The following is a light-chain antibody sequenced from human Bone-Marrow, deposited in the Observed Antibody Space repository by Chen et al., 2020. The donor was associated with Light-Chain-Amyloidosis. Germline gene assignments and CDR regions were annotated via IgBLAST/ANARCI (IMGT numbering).Light chain of an antibody. CDR2: LGS. Sequence: DIVMPQSPLSLPVIPGEPASISCRSSQSLLYSNGHNYLDWHLQKPGQSPQLLIYLGSYRASGVRDRFSGSGSGTEFTLKISKVESDEVGVYYCMQGLQTPPTFGGGTEVEIK. CDR1: QSLLYSNGHNY. CDR3: MQGLQTPPT. J-gene: IGKJ4*01. V-gene: IGKV2-28*01.